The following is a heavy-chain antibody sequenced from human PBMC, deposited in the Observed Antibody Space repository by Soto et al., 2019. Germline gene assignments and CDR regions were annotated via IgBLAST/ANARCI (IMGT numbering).Heavy chain of an antibody. V-gene: IGHV1-3*05. CDR1: GYTLPGYA. CDR3: ARAVAVPADFDY. Sequence: QVQLVQSGAEEKKPGASVKVSCKASGYTLPGYAMHWVRQAPGQRLEWMGWINAGNGNTKYSQKFQGRVTITRDTSASTAYMELSSLRSEDTAVYYCARAVAVPADFDYWGQGTLVTVSS. CDR2: INAGNGNT. J-gene: IGHJ4*02. D-gene: IGHD6-19*01.